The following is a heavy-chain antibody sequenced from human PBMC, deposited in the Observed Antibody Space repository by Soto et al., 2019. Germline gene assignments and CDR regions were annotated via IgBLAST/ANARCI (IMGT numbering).Heavy chain of an antibody. CDR1: GGSISGSY. CDR2: VYYTGGT. Sequence: SETLSLTCSVSGGSISGSYWSWIRQSPGKGLEWIGYVYYTGGTNYSPSLRSRVAISVDTSKNQFSLSLTSVTAADTAVYYCARAGFSYGHLLFWGQGIRVTVSS. J-gene: IGHJ4*02. V-gene: IGHV4-59*08. D-gene: IGHD3-10*01. CDR3: ARAGFSYGHLLF.